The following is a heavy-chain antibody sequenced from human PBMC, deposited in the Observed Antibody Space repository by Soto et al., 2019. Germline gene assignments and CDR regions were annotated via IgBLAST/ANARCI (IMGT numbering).Heavy chain of an antibody. CDR1: GYTFTSYY. J-gene: IGHJ4*02. CDR2: INPSGGST. V-gene: IGHV1-46*01. D-gene: IGHD6-19*01. Sequence: QVQLVQSGAEVKKPGASVKVSCKASGYTFTSYYMHWVRQAPGQGLVWMGIINPSGGSTSYAQKFQGRVTMTTDTSTSTVYLELSSLRSEDTAVYYCASLAVAGPPSKQPWDYWGQGTLVTVSS. CDR3: ASLAVAGPPSKQPWDY.